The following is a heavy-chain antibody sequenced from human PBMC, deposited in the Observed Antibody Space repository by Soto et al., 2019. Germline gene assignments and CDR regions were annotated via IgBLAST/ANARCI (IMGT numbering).Heavy chain of an antibody. Sequence: ASVKVSCKASGGTFSSYDTSWVRQAPGQGLEWMGGIIPKFGTTNYAQKFQGRVTIPADESTSTVYMDLSSLRSEDTAVYYCARWLRRSHYYCNYYRMDVWGQGTMVTVSS. CDR3: ARWLRRSHYYCNYYRMDV. CDR1: GGTFSSYD. CDR2: IIPKFGTT. D-gene: IGHD3-3*01. V-gene: IGHV1-69*13. J-gene: IGHJ6*02.